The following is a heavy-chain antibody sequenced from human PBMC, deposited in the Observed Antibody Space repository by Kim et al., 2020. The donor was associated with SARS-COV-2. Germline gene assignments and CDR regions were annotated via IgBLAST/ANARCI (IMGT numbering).Heavy chain of an antibody. Sequence: VEGRLTISRDNSKNTLYLQMNSLRAEDTAVYYCARASSGYDLYYYYGMDVWGQGTTVTVSS. D-gene: IGHD5-12*01. V-gene: IGHV3-66*01. J-gene: IGHJ6*02. CDR3: ARASSGYDLYYYYGMDV.